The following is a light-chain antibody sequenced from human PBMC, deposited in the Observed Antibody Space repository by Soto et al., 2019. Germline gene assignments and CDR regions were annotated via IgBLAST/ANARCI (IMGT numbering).Light chain of an antibody. J-gene: IGKJ1*01. CDR1: QSISGW. CDR3: QQYVFYRGT. V-gene: IGKV1-5*01. CDR2: DAS. Sequence: DIQMTQSPSALSASVGDRVTNTCRASQSISGWLAWFQQKPGKAPKLLIYDASSLESGVPSRFSGSGSGTEFTLTITSLQPDDFATYYCQQYVFYRGTFGQGTKVEIK.